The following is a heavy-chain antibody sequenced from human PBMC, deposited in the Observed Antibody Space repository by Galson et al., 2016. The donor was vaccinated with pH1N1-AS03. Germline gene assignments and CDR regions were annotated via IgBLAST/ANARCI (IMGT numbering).Heavy chain of an antibody. J-gene: IGHJ4*02. CDR2: ISDSGTSI. CDR3: ARGASDSDY. CDR1: GFTFSGYY. V-gene: IGHV3-11*01. Sequence: SLRLSCAASGFTFSGYYTTWIRQAPGKGLEWLSYISDSGTSIYYADSVKGRFTISRDNAKNSLYLQMNSLRAEDTAVYYCARGASDSDYWGQGTLVTVSS.